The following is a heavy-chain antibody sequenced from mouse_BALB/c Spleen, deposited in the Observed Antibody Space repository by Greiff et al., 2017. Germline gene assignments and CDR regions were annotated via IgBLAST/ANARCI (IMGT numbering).Heavy chain of an antibody. CDR3: ARHYYGSMDY. CDR2: ISSGGSYT. Sequence: EVKLVESGGDLVKPGGSLKLSCAASGFTFSSYGMSWVRQTPDKRLEWVATISSGGSYTYYPDSVKGRFTISRDNAKNTLYLQMSSLKSEDTAMYYCARHYYGSMDYWGQGTSVTVSS. J-gene: IGHJ4*01. D-gene: IGHD1-2*01. V-gene: IGHV5-6*02. CDR1: GFTFSSYG.